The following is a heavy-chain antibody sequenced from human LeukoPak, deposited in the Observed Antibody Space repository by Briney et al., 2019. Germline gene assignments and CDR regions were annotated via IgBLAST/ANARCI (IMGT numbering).Heavy chain of an antibody. Sequence: GGSLRLSCAASGFTFSSYGMHWVRQAPGKGLEWVAFIRYDGSNKYYADSVKGRFTVSRDNSKNTLYLQMNSLRAEDTAVYYCAKVTEQQLVPRFDYWGQGTLVTVSS. D-gene: IGHD6-13*01. CDR2: IRYDGSNK. J-gene: IGHJ4*02. V-gene: IGHV3-30*02. CDR3: AKVTEQQLVPRFDY. CDR1: GFTFSSYG.